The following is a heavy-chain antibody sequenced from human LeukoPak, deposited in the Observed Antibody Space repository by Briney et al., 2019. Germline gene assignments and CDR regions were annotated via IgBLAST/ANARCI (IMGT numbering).Heavy chain of an antibody. Sequence: SETLSLTCTVSGYSISSGYYWGWIRQPAGKGLEWIGRIYTSGSTNYNPSLKSRVTMSVDTSKNQFSLKLSSVTAADTAVYYCARGFRWGVDYWGQGTLVTVSS. CDR3: ARGFRWGVDY. CDR1: GYSISSGYY. CDR2: IYTSGST. D-gene: IGHD5-24*01. J-gene: IGHJ4*02. V-gene: IGHV4-4*07.